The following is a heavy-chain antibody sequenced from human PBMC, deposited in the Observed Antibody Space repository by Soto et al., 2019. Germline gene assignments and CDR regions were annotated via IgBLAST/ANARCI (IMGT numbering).Heavy chain of an antibody. Sequence: GASVKVSCKASGYTFTSYAMHWVRQAPGQRLEWMGWINAGNGNAKYSQKFQGRVTITADESTSTAYMELSSLRSEDTAVYYCARDSAEQLDHYGMDVWGQGTTVTVSS. J-gene: IGHJ6*02. CDR1: GYTFTSYA. D-gene: IGHD6-6*01. CDR3: ARDSAEQLDHYGMDV. CDR2: INAGNGNA. V-gene: IGHV1-3*01.